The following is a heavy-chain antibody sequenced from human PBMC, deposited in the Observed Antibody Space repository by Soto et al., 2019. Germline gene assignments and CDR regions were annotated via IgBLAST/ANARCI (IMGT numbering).Heavy chain of an antibody. D-gene: IGHD6-19*01. Sequence: EVQLVESGGGLVQPGGSLRLSCEASGFTFVSFWMSGVRQAPGRGLEWVANIKQDGSEKYYVDSVKGRFTISRDNAKNSLYLQMNSLRAEDTAVYYCARIIAVANPLDYWGQGTLVTVSS. CDR3: ARIIAVANPLDY. V-gene: IGHV3-7*01. J-gene: IGHJ4*02. CDR2: IKQDGSEK. CDR1: GFTFVSFW.